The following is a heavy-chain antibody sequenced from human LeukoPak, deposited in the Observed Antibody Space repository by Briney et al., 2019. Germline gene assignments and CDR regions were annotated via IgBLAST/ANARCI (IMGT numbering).Heavy chain of an antibody. CDR1: GGSFSGYY. D-gene: IGHD3-10*01. V-gene: IGHV4-34*01. CDR3: ARLYGSGSSLYFDY. CDR2: INHSGST. J-gene: IGHJ4*02. Sequence: SETLSLTCAVYGGSFSGYYWSWVRQPPGKGLEWIGEINHSGSTNYNPSLKSRVTISVDTSKNQFSLKLSSVTAADTAVYYCARLYGSGSSLYFDYWGQGTLVTVSS.